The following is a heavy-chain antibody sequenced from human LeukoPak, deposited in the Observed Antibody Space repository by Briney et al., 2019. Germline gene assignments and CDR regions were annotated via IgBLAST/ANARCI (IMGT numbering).Heavy chain of an antibody. D-gene: IGHD6-19*01. V-gene: IGHV4-59*01. CDR2: IYYSGTT. Sequence: SETLSLTCTVSGGSISNYYWTWIRQPPGKGLEWVAHIYYSGTTNYNPSLKSRVTISVDTSKNQCSLKLSSVTAADTAVYYCARVLSSGWAGFDYWGQGALVTVSS. J-gene: IGHJ4*02. CDR3: ARVLSSGWAGFDY. CDR1: GGSISNYY.